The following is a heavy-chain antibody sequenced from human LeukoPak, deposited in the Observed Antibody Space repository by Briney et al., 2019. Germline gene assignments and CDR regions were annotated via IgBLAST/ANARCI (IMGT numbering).Heavy chain of an antibody. Sequence: ASVKVSCKASGGTFSSYAISWVRQAPGQGLEWMGGIIPVFGTANYAQKFQGRVTITTDESTSTAYMELSSLRSEDTAVYYCARAPTVVTWYYFDYWGQGTLVTVSS. CDR2: IIPVFGTA. CDR1: GGTFSSYA. V-gene: IGHV1-69*05. CDR3: ARAPTVVTWYYFDY. J-gene: IGHJ4*02. D-gene: IGHD4-23*01.